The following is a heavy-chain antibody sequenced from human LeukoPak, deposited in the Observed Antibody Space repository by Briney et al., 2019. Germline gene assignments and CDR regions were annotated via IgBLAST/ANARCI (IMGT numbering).Heavy chain of an antibody. J-gene: IGHJ3*02. D-gene: IGHD6-19*01. Sequence: GGSLRLSCATSGFTFSSYAMSWVRQAPGKGLEWVSSISSSSSYIYYADSVKGRFTISRDNAKNSLYLQMNSLRAEDTAVYYCASTPGIAVAGSAFDIWGQGTMVTVSS. CDR1: GFTFSSYA. V-gene: IGHV3-21*01. CDR2: ISSSSSYI. CDR3: ASTPGIAVAGSAFDI.